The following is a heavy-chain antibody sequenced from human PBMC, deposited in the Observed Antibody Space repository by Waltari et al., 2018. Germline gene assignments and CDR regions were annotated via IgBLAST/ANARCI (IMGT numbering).Heavy chain of an antibody. CDR2: IYSSGST. Sequence: QVQLQESGPGLVKPSETLSLTCTVSGGSISSYYWSWIRQPPGKGLEWIGYIYSSGSTNYNPSLKSRVTIAVDTSKNQFSLKLSSVTAADTAVYYCARRGRGNWFDPWGQGTLVTVSS. J-gene: IGHJ5*02. CDR1: GGSISSYY. D-gene: IGHD3-10*01. CDR3: ARRGRGNWFDP. V-gene: IGHV4-59*08.